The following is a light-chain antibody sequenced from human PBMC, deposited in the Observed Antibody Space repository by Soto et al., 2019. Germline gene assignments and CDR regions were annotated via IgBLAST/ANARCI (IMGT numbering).Light chain of an antibody. CDR3: SSYTSSSTLV. CDR1: SSDVGGYNS. J-gene: IGLJ1*01. Sequence: QAVLTQPASVAGSPGQSITISCTGTSSDVGGYNSVSWYQQYPGKAPNLIIFEVGDRPSGVSDRFSGSKSGNTASLIISGLQAEDEAEYYCSSYTSSSTLVFGTGSKLTVL. V-gene: IGLV2-14*01. CDR2: EVG.